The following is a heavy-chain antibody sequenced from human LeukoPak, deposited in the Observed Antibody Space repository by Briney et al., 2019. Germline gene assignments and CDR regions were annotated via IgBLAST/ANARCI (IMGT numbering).Heavy chain of an antibody. CDR3: AKGRARIAVAGTLDY. D-gene: IGHD6-19*01. J-gene: IGHJ4*02. V-gene: IGHV3-23*01. CDR1: GFTFSSYG. CDR2: ISGSGGTT. Sequence: GGSLRLSCAASGFTFSSYGMSWVRQTPGKGLEWVSGISGSGGTTYYADSVEGRFTITRDNSKDTLYLQMNSLRAEDTAVYYCAKGRARIAVAGTLDYWGQGTLVTVSS.